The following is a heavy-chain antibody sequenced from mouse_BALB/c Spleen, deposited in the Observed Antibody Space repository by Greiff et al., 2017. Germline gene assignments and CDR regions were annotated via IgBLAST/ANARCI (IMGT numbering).Heavy chain of an antibody. D-gene: IGHD2-1*01. CDR2: ISSGGGST. CDR3: ARQYGRSYFDY. V-gene: IGHV5-12-1*01. Sequence: EVKVVESGGGLVKPGGSLKLSCAASGFAFSSYDMSWVRQTPEKRLEWVAYISSGGGSTYYPDTVKGRFTISRDNAKNTLYLQMSSLKSEDTAMYYCARQYGRSYFDYWGQGTTLTVSS. CDR1: GFAFSSYD. J-gene: IGHJ2*01.